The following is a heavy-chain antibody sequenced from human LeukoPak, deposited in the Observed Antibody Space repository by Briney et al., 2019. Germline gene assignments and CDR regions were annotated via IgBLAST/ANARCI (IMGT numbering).Heavy chain of an antibody. D-gene: IGHD2-15*01. CDR1: GGSINSYY. CDR2: ISYSGST. J-gene: IGHJ4*02. V-gene: IGHV4-59*01. Sequence: PSETLCVTCTVSGGSINSYYWTWVWQPPGKGLGWIGYISYSGSTNYNPSIRSRVTISLDTSKNQFSLQLSSVTAADTAVYYCAREGWEYCSGSCSLYDYWGQGTLVTVSS. CDR3: AREGWEYCSGSCSLYDY.